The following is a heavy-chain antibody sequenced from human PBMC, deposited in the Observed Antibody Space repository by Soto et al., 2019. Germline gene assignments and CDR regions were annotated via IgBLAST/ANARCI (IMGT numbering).Heavy chain of an antibody. V-gene: IGHV1-18*01. CDR2: ISAYNGNT. J-gene: IGHJ6*03. Sequence: QVPLVQSGAEVKKPGASVKVSCKASGYTFTSYGISWVRQAPGQGLEWMGWISAYNGNTNYAQKLQGRVTMTTDTSTSTAYMELRSLRSDDTAVYYCARVLLWFGDLVYYYYYMDVWGKGTTVTVSS. D-gene: IGHD3-10*01. CDR1: GYTFTSYG. CDR3: ARVLLWFGDLVYYYYYMDV.